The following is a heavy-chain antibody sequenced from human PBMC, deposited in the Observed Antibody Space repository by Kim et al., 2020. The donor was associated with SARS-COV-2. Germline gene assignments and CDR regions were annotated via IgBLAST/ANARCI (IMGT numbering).Heavy chain of an antibody. Sequence: GGSLRLSCAASGFTFSNYDMNWVRQAPGKGLEWVSSIDIHSVYTHYPDSLNGRFTISRDNADSLLYLEMNSLRPEDTAVYYCAGSVRWKCPGYWGQGTL. J-gene: IGHJ4*02. CDR3: AGSVRWKCPGY. CDR1: GFTFSNYD. CDR2: IDIHSVYT. D-gene: IGHD4-17*01. V-gene: IGHV3-21*06.